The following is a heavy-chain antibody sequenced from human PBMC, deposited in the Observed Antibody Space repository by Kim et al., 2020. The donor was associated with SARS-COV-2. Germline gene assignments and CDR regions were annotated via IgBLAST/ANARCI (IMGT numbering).Heavy chain of an antibody. CDR3: ARARGIVAQRNWFDP. CDR2: IWYDGSNK. V-gene: IGHV3-33*01. CDR1: GFTFSSYG. D-gene: IGHD5-12*01. Sequence: GGSLRLSCAASGFTFSSYGMHWVRQAPGKGLEWVAVIWYDGSNKYYADSVKGRFTISRDNSKNTLYLQMNSLRAEDTAVYYCARARGIVAQRNWFDPWGQGTLVTVSS. J-gene: IGHJ5*02.